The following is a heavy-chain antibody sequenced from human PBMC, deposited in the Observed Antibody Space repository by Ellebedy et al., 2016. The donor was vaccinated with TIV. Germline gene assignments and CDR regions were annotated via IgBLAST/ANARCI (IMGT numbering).Heavy chain of an antibody. CDR1: GFTFDSYA. J-gene: IGHJ3*02. CDR3: ARDPVGVGPAFDI. D-gene: IGHD4-23*01. Sequence: GESLKIPCVASGFTFDSYAMHWVRQAPGKGLEWVAVISHDGSSQYYADSVKGRFTVSRDNSKNTLDLQMNSLRAEDTAVYYCARDPVGVGPAFDIWGQGTMVTVSS. CDR2: ISHDGSSQ. V-gene: IGHV3-30-3*01.